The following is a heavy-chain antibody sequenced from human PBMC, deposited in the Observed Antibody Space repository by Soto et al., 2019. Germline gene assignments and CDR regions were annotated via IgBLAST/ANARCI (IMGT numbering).Heavy chain of an antibody. J-gene: IGHJ4*02. Sequence: ASVKVSCKASGYTFTSYGISWVRQAPGQGLEWMGWISGYNGNVYYTQKFQGRVTMTTDTSTSTAYMELRNLRSDDTAVYYCARDADDSSGWYDYFDYWGQGTLVTVSS. CDR1: GYTFTSYG. CDR3: ARDADDSSGWYDYFDY. V-gene: IGHV1-18*01. D-gene: IGHD6-19*01. CDR2: ISGYNGNV.